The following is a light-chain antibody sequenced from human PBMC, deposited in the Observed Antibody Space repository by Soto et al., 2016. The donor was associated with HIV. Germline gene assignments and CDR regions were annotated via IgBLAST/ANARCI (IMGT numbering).Light chain of an antibody. CDR1: QAIRSD. Sequence: AIQMTQSPSSLSASIGDRVAITCRASQAIRSDLAWYQQKPGKAPKLLIYAASILPTGVPSRFSGSASGTEFTLTISSLQPEDLGTYYCQQYYSTPWTFGQGTKVEIK. CDR3: QQYYSTPWT. V-gene: IGKV1-6*01. CDR2: AAS. J-gene: IGKJ1*01.